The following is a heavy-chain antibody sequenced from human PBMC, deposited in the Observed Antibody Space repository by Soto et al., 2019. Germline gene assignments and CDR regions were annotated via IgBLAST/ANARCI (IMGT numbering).Heavy chain of an antibody. D-gene: IGHD4-17*01. V-gene: IGHV3-20*01. Sequence: GGSLRLSCAASGFTFDDYGMSWVRQAPGKGLEWVSGINWNGGSTGYADSVKGRFTISRDNAKNSLYLQMNSLRAEDTALYHCARNSKLRIRHRSGGYYFDYWGQGTLVTVSS. CDR1: GFTFDDYG. J-gene: IGHJ4*02. CDR2: INWNGGST. CDR3: ARNSKLRIRHRSGGYYFDY.